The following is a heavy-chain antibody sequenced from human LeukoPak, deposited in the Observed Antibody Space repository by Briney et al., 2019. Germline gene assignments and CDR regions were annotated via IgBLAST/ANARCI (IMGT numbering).Heavy chain of an antibody. CDR3: ARPHCSSTSCYRGADAFDI. V-gene: IGHV1-18*01. D-gene: IGHD2-2*01. CDR2: ISAYNGNT. J-gene: IGHJ3*02. CDR1: GYAFTSYG. Sequence: ASVKVSCKASGYAFTSYGISWVRQAPGQGLEWMGWISAYNGNTNYAQKLQGRVTMTADTSTSTAYMELRSLRSDDTAVYYCARPHCSSTSCYRGADAFDIWGQGTMVTVSS.